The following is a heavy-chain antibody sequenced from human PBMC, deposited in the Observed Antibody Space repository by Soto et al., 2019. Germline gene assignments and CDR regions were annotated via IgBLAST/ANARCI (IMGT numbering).Heavy chain of an antibody. CDR1: GGSFSDYY. CDR2: INHSGST. Sequence: QVQLQQWGAGLLKPSETLSLTCAVSGGSFSDYYWTWIRQPPGKGLEWIGEINHSGSTNYNPSLKSRVTISVHTSMSQFSLKLSSVTAADTSVYYCARGRVGATIWNWFDPWGQGTLVTVSS. CDR3: ARGRVGATIWNWFDP. V-gene: IGHV4-34*01. J-gene: IGHJ5*02. D-gene: IGHD1-26*01.